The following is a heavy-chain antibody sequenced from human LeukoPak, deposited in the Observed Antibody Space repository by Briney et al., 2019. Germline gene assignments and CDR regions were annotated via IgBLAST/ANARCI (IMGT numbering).Heavy chain of an antibody. CDR3: VRHIYPGIAFDP. CDR1: GGSISSYY. V-gene: IGHV4-59*08. CDR2: IYYSGST. Sequence: SETLSLTCTVSGGSISSYYWSWIRQPPGKGLEWIGYIYYSGSTNYNPSLKSRVTISVDTSKNQFSLKLSSVTAADTAVYYCVRHIYPGIAFDPWGQGTLVTVSS. J-gene: IGHJ5*02. D-gene: IGHD6-13*01.